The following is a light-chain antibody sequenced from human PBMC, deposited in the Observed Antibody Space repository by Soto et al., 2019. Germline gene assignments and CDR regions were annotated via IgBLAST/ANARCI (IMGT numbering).Light chain of an antibody. Sequence: DVQMTQSLSTLSASVGDRVTITCRASQTISSWLAWYQQKPGKAPKLLIYDVSSLESGVPSRFSGSGSGTEFTLTISSLQPDDFATYYCQQCNTCWTFGHVSKVDVK. CDR1: QTISSW. J-gene: IGKJ1*01. CDR3: QQCNTCWT. V-gene: IGKV1-5*01. CDR2: DVS.